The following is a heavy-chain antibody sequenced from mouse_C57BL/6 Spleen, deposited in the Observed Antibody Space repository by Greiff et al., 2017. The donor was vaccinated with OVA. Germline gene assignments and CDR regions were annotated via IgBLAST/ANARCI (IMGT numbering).Heavy chain of an antibody. D-gene: IGHD1-1*01. CDR3: ARSFITTVDAMDY. V-gene: IGHV1-82*01. CDR2: IYPGDGDT. CDR1: GYAFSSSW. J-gene: IGHJ4*01. Sequence: VQLVESGPELVKPGASVKISCKASGYAFSSSWMNWVKQRPGKGLEWIGRIYPGDGDTNYNGKFKGKATLTADKSSSTAYMQLSSLTSEDSAVYFCARSFITTVDAMDYWGQGTSVTVSS.